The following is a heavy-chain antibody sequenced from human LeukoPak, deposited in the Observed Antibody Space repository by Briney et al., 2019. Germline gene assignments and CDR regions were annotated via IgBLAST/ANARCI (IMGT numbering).Heavy chain of an antibody. CDR2: ISGDGGST. Sequence: GGSLRLSCAAPGFIFDNYAIHWVRQAPGKGLEWVSLISGDGGSTFYADSVRGRFTISRDNTRKSLSLQMSSLRSEDTALYYCARESETSGGYDYGGQGTRVTVSS. CDR1: GFIFDNYA. J-gene: IGHJ4*02. V-gene: IGHV3-43*02. D-gene: IGHD6-19*01. CDR3: ARESETSGGYDY.